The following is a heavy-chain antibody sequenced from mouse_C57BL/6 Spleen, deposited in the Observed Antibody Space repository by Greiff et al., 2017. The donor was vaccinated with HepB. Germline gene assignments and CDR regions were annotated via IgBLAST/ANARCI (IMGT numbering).Heavy chain of an antibody. CDR1: GYTFTSYW. CDR2: INPSNGGT. CDR3: ARGSSYVYYFDY. J-gene: IGHJ2*01. D-gene: IGHD1-1*01. Sequence: QVQLKQSGTELVKPGASVKLSCKASGYTFTSYWMHWVKQRPGQGLEWIGNINPSNGGTNYNEKFKSKATLTVDKSSSTAYMQLSSLTSEDSAVYYCARGSSYVYYFDYWGQGTTLTVSS. V-gene: IGHV1-53*01.